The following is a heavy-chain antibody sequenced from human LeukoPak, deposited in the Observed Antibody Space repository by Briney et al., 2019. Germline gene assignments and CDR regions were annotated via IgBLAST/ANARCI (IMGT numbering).Heavy chain of an antibody. V-gene: IGHV4-4*07. CDR2: IYSTGST. CDR1: GGSISSYY. CDR3: ARQIASAGTAGFDF. J-gene: IGHJ4*02. Sequence: SETLSLTCTVSGGSISSYYWSWIRQPAWKGLEWIGRIYSTGSTNYNPSLKSRVTMSVDTSKNQFSLRLRSVTAADTAVYYCARQIASAGTAGFDFWGQGALVTVSS. D-gene: IGHD6-13*01.